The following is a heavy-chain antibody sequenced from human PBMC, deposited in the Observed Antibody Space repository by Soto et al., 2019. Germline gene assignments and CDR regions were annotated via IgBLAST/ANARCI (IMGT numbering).Heavy chain of an antibody. Sequence: HPGGSLRLSCAASGFNFINYAMAWVRQAPGKGLEWVSSITTSGADTYYADSVKGRFTISRDNSKNTLSLQMNSLRAEDTAIYYCAKALFSYRLTDYWGQGTLVTVSS. CDR3: AKALFSYRLTDY. V-gene: IGHV3-23*01. D-gene: IGHD1-26*01. CDR1: GFNFINYA. CDR2: ITTSGADT. J-gene: IGHJ4*02.